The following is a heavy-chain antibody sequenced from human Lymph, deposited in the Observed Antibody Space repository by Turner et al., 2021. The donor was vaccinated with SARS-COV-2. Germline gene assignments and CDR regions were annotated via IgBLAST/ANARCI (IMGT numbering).Heavy chain of an antibody. CDR2: IYPGDSDT. J-gene: IGHJ4*02. CDR1: GYTLTSYW. Sequence: EVQLVRSGAEVKKPGESLKISCQGSGYTLTSYWIGWVRPMPGRGLEWMGIIYPGDSDTRYSPSFQGQVTISADKSISTAYLQWSSLKASDTAMYYCARREWGGSLGHIDYWGQGTLVTVSS. V-gene: IGHV5-51*01. D-gene: IGHD3-3*01. CDR3: ARREWGGSLGHIDY.